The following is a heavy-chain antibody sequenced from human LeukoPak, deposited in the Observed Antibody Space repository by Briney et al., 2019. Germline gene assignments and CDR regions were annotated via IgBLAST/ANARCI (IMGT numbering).Heavy chain of an antibody. CDR1: GGSISSYY. V-gene: IGHV4-59*01. Sequence: PSETLSLTCTVSGGSISSYYWSWLRQPPGKGLEWIGYIYYSGRTNYNPSLKSRVTISVDTSKNQFSLKLSSVTAADTAVYYCARVWAGYDILTGYFGGRFDYWGQGTLVTVSS. D-gene: IGHD3-9*01. J-gene: IGHJ4*02. CDR2: IYYSGRT. CDR3: ARVWAGYDILTGYFGGRFDY.